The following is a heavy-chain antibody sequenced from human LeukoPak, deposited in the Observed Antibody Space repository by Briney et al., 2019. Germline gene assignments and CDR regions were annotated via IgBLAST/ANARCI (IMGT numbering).Heavy chain of an antibody. CDR1: GGSISSYY. Sequence: SETLSLTCTVSGGSISSYYWSWIRQPPGKGLEWMGYIYYSGSTNYNPSLKSRVTISVDTTKNQFSLKLSSVTAADTAVYYCARDHIAAHYYDSSGTPAWGQGTLVTVSS. D-gene: IGHD3-22*01. CDR2: IYYSGST. V-gene: IGHV4-59*12. J-gene: IGHJ4*02. CDR3: ARDHIAAHYYDSSGTPA.